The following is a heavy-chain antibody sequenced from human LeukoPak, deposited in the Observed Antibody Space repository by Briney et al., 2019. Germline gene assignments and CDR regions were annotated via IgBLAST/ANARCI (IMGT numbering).Heavy chain of an antibody. CDR1: GFTFSTYN. CDR2: ISSSSSTI. V-gene: IGHV3-48*01. J-gene: IGHJ4*02. CDR3: ASPPAYCGGDCYSF. Sequence: GGSLRLSCAASGFTFSTYNMNWVRQAPGKGLEWVSYISSSSSTIYYADSVKGRFTISRDNAKNSLYLQMNSLRAEDTAVYYCASPPAYCGGDCYSFWGQGTLVTVSS. D-gene: IGHD2-21*02.